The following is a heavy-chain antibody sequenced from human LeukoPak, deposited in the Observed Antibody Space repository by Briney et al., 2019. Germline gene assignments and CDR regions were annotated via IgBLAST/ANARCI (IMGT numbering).Heavy chain of an antibody. CDR3: AKDRYYYYSMDV. Sequence: TGGSLRLSCAASGFTFSPYNMSWVRQAPGKGLGWVAVISYDGSNKYYADSVKGRFTISRDNSKNTLYLQMNSLRAEDTAVYYCAKDRYYYYSMDVWGQGTTVTVSS. CDR2: ISYDGSNK. J-gene: IGHJ6*02. CDR1: GFTFSPYN. V-gene: IGHV3-30*18.